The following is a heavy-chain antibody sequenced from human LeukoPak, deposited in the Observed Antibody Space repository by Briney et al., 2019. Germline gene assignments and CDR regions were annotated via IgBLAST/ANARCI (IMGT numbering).Heavy chain of an antibody. V-gene: IGHV3-20*04. CDR2: INWNGGST. CDR1: GFTFDDYG. J-gene: IGHJ4*02. CDR3: ARGLEFSSSYIDY. D-gene: IGHD6-6*01. Sequence: PGGSLRLSCAASGFTFDDYGMSWVRQAPGKGLEWVSGINWNGGSTVYADSVKGRFTISRDNAKNSPYLQMNSLRAEHTALYYCARGLEFSSSYIDYWGGGTLVTVSS.